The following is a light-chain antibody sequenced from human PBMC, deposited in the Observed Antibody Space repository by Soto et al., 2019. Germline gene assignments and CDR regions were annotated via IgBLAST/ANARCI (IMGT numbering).Light chain of an antibody. CDR2: GAS. CDR3: QQYNNWPIT. J-gene: IGKJ5*01. Sequence: DIVFAQTPGTLSLSPGERAALSCRASESLSSAYLAWYQQKPGQAPRLLLYGASTRATGIPDRFSGSGSGTEFTLTFHSLQSEDFAVYYCQQYNNWPITFIQGTRLEIK. V-gene: IGKV3D-15*01. CDR1: ESLSSAY.